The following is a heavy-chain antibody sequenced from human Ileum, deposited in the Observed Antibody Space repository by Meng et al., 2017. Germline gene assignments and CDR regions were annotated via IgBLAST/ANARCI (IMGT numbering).Heavy chain of an antibody. CDR2: IYHSGVT. V-gene: IGHV4-31*03. J-gene: IGHJ5*02. CDR1: GGSISGGHYF. Sequence: QEALQVSGPGPGKPSQTLSLTCTVSGGSISGGHYFWSWIRQHPEKGLEWIGYIYHSGVTYYSPSLKSRLTISVDTSKNQFSLKLSSVTAADTAIYYCARGVVTYYDSSTLTWFDPWGQGALVTVSS. CDR3: ARGVVTYYDSSTLTWFDP. D-gene: IGHD3-22*01.